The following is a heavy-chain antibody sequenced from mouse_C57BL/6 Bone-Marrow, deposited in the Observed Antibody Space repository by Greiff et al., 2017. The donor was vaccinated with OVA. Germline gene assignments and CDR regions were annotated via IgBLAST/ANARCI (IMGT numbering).Heavy chain of an antibody. CDR1: GYTFTSYG. CDR3: ARWGSMMVTTRFAY. CDR2: IYPRSGNT. Sequence: VQLVESGAELARPGASVKLSCKASGYTFTSYGISWVKQRTGQGLEWIGEIYPRSGNTYYNENFKGKATLTADKSSSTAYMELRSLTSEDSAVYFCARWGSMMVTTRFAYWGQGTLVTVSA. V-gene: IGHV1-81*01. J-gene: IGHJ3*01. D-gene: IGHD2-3*01.